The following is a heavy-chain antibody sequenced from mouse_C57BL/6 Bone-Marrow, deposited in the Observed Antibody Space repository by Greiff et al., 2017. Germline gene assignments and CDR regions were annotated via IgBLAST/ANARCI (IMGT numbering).Heavy chain of an antibody. CDR3: ARHEDRMIHHWYFDV. V-gene: IGHV1-62-2*01. J-gene: IGHJ1*03. Sequence: VKLVESGAELVKPGASVKLSCKASGYTFTEYTIHWVKQRSGQGLEWIGWFYPGSGSIKYNEKFKDKATLTADKSSSTVYLELSRMTSEDSAVYFCARHEDRMIHHWYFDVWGTGTTVTVSS. CDR1: GYTFTEYT. CDR2: FYPGSGSI. D-gene: IGHD2-4*01.